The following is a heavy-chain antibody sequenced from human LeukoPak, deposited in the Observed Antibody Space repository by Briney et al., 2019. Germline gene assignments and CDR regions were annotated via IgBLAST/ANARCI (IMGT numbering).Heavy chain of an antibody. D-gene: IGHD2-21*02. CDR2: INPSGGST. CDR1: GYTFTSYY. Sequence: ASVKVSCKASGYTFTSYYMHWVRQAPGQGLAWMGIINPSGGSTSYAQKFQGRVTMTRDTSTSTVYMELSSLRSEDTAVYYCARVSSGQYCGGDCYSDYWGQGTLVTVSS. J-gene: IGHJ4*02. CDR3: ARVSSGQYCGGDCYSDY. V-gene: IGHV1-46*01.